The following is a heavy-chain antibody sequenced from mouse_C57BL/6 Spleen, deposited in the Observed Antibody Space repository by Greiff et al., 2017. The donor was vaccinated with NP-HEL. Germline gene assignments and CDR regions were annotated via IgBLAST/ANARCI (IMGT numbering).Heavy chain of an antibody. CDR2: IYPYNGGT. J-gene: IGHJ3*01. CDR1: GYTFTDYY. CDR3: ASSDYEAWFAY. D-gene: IGHD2-4*01. V-gene: IGHV1-19*01. Sequence: EVQLQQSGPVLVKPGASVKMSCKASGYTFTDYYMNWVKQSHGKSLEWIGVIYPYNGGTSYNQKFKGQATLTVDKSSSTAYMELNSLTSEDSAGYYLASSDYEAWFAYWGQGTLVTVSA.